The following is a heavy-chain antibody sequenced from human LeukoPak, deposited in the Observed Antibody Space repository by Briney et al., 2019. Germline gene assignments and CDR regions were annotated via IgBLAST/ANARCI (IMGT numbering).Heavy chain of an antibody. V-gene: IGHV4-59*11. D-gene: IGHD6-19*01. Sequence: PSETLSLTCTVSGGSISSHFWTWIRQSPGKGLEWIGYIYYRGNTNYNPSLRSRVTISVDTSKNQFSLRLTSVTAADTAVYYCARHLSYSSGWYLVALDYWGQGTLVTVSS. CDR3: ARHLSYSSGWYLVALDY. CDR1: GGSISSHF. J-gene: IGHJ4*02. CDR2: IYYRGNT.